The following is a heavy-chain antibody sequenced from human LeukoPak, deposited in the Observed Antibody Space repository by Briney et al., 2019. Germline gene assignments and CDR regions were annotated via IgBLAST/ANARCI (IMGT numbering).Heavy chain of an antibody. V-gene: IGHV3-30*03. Sequence: GGSLRLSCAASGFTFSSYSMNWVRQAPGKGLEWVAVISYDGNNEIYADSVKGRFTISRDNSKNTLYLQMNSLRAEDTAVYYCARNQGEGAFNIWGQGTMVTVSS. CDR3: ARNQGEGAFNI. D-gene: IGHD1-14*01. J-gene: IGHJ3*02. CDR1: GFTFSSYS. CDR2: ISYDGNNE.